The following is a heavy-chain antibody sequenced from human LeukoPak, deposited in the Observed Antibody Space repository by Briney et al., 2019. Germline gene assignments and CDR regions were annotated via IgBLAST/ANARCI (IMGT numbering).Heavy chain of an antibody. CDR2: ISGSGGST. CDR1: GFTFSSYS. D-gene: IGHD3-9*01. Sequence: PGGSLRLSCAASGFTFSSYSMNWVRQAPGKGLEWVSAISGSGGSTYYADSVKDRFTISRDNSKNTLYLQMNSLRAEDTAVYYCAKTGYYDILTDNARFDYWGQGTLVTVSS. V-gene: IGHV3-23*01. J-gene: IGHJ4*02. CDR3: AKTGYYDILTDNARFDY.